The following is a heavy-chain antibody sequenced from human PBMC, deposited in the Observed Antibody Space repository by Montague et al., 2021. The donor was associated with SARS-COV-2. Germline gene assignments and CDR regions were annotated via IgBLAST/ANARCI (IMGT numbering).Heavy chain of an antibody. CDR1: GHSVSSDTAA. V-gene: IGHV6-1*01. D-gene: IGHD4-17*01. CDR3: ARDGDYGGTWYSFLQN. J-gene: IGHJ1*01. Sequence: CAISGHSVSSDTAAWHWIRQSPSRGLEWLGRTFYRSQWHTDSAASVRSRISFSGDISKNQFSLHLNSVTPEDTAIYYCARDGDYGGTWYSFLQNWGQGTLVIVSS. CDR2: TFYRSQWHT.